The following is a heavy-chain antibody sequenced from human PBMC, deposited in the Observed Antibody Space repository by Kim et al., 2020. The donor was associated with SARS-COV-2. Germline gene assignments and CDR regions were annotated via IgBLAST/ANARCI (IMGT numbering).Heavy chain of an antibody. J-gene: IGHJ3*02. Sequence: SNKYYAASVKGRFTISRDNSKNTLYLQMNSLRAEDTAVYYCATSGWGFDIWGQGTMVTVSS. V-gene: IGHV3-30*01. D-gene: IGHD3-10*01. CDR3: ATSGWGFDI. CDR2: SNK.